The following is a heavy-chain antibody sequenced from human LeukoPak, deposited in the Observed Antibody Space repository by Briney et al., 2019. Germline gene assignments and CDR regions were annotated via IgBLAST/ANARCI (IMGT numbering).Heavy chain of an antibody. CDR1: GGSFSGYY. CDR3: ARRTGTRGYRRFDY. Sequence: PSQTLSLTCAVYGGSFSGYYWSWIRQPPGKGLEWIGEINHSGSTNYNPSLKSRVTISVDTSKNQFSLKLSSVTAADTAVYYCARRTGTRGYRRFDYWGQGTLVTVSS. D-gene: IGHD5-18*01. J-gene: IGHJ4*02. V-gene: IGHV4-34*01. CDR2: INHSGST.